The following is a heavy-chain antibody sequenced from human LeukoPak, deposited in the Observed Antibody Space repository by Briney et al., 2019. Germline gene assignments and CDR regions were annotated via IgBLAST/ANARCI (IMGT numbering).Heavy chain of an antibody. V-gene: IGHV3-48*03. CDR3: ASTDSGWYYFDY. D-gene: IGHD6-19*01. J-gene: IGHJ4*02. CDR1: GFTFSSYE. CDR2: ISKSGGGSIT. Sequence: GGSLRLSCVASGFTFSSYEMIWVRQAPGKGLEWVSYISKSGGGSITYYADSVKGRFTISRDNSKNTLYLQMSSLRAEDTAVYYCASTDSGWYYFDYWGQGTLVTVSS.